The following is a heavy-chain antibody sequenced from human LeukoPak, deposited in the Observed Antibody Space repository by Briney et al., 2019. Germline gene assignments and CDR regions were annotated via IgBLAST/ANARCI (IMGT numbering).Heavy chain of an antibody. D-gene: IGHD1-1*01. CDR1: GFTFNTYW. Sequence: GGSLRLSCAASGFTFNTYWMYWVRQAPGKGLVWVSRINTDGSFTDYADSVKGRFTISRDNAKNTLYVQMNSLRVDDTAVYYCARDRGGTTGYFDYWGQGTLVTVSS. V-gene: IGHV3-74*01. CDR2: INTDGSFT. J-gene: IGHJ4*02. CDR3: ARDRGGTTGYFDY.